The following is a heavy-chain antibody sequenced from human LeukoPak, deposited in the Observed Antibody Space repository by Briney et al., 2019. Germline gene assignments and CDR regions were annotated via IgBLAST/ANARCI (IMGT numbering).Heavy chain of an antibody. J-gene: IGHJ3*02. Sequence: SETLSLTCTVSGGSISSYYWSWIRQPPGKGLEWIGYIYYSGSTNYNPSLKSRVTISVDTSKNQFSLKLSSVTAADTAVYYCTRATNIAAVGLDAFDIWGQGTMVTVSS. CDR1: GGSISSYY. V-gene: IGHV4-59*01. CDR2: IYYSGST. CDR3: TRATNIAAVGLDAFDI. D-gene: IGHD6-13*01.